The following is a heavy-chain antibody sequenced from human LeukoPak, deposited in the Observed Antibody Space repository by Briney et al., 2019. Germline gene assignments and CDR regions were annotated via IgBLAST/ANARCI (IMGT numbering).Heavy chain of an antibody. CDR1: GYPISNGYY. J-gene: IGHJ6*03. CDR3: ARLIGAAARHYYYYMDV. D-gene: IGHD6-13*01. CDR2: IYHCGTT. Sequence: SETLSLTCIVAGYPISNGYYWGWIRQPPGKGLEWIGSIYHCGTTYYNPSLKSRVTISGDTSKNQISLRLTSVTAADTAVYYCARLIGAAARHYYYYMDVWGKGTTVTVSS. V-gene: IGHV4-38-2*02.